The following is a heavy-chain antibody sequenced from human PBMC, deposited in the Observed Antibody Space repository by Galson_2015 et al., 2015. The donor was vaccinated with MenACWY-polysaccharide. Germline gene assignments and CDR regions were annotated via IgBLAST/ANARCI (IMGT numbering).Heavy chain of an antibody. Sequence: SLRLSCAASGFTFNSYTMSWVRQAPGKGLEWVSGISGSGASTYYADSVKGRFTISRDNSRNTLYLQMNNLRAEDTAIYYCANPGLSTGRTSDVDFWGQGTLVTVSS. J-gene: IGHJ4*02. CDR1: GFTFNSYT. CDR2: ISGSGAST. CDR3: ANPGLSTGRTSDVDF. D-gene: IGHD1-14*01. V-gene: IGHV3-23*01.